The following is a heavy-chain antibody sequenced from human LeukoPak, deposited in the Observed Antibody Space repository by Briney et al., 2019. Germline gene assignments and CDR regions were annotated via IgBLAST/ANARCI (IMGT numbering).Heavy chain of an antibody. D-gene: IGHD1-14*01. Sequence: GGSLRLSCAASGLTFSSHWMRWVRQAPGKGLVWVSRITNDGSSTTYADSVKGRFTISRDNAKNTLYLQVNSLRAEDTAVYYCATQRGGNPAYWGQGTLVTVSS. V-gene: IGHV3-74*01. CDR3: ATQRGGNPAY. CDR2: ITNDGSST. CDR1: GLTFSSHW. J-gene: IGHJ4*02.